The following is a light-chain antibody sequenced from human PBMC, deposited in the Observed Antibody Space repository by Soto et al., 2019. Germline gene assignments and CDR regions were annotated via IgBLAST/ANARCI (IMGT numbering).Light chain of an antibody. Sequence: IVFTQSPLSLPVTLGEPASISCRSSQSLLQSNGYTFLDWYLQKPGQSPQLLIYLGSNRASGVPDRFSGSGSGTDFTLKISRVEAEDVGVYYCMQVLEAWTFGQGTKVDI. CDR3: MQVLEAWT. V-gene: IGKV2-28*01. J-gene: IGKJ1*01. CDR2: LGS. CDR1: QSLLQSNGYTF.